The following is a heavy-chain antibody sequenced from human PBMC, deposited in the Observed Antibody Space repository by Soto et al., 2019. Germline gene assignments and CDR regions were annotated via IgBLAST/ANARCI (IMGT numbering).Heavy chain of an antibody. CDR1: GFTFSTYT. V-gene: IGHV3-21*01. Sequence: EVQLVESGGGLVKPGGSLRLSCAVSGFTFSTYTMHWVRQAPGQGLEWVSSISSSNSYIYYADSVKGRFTISRDNAKNSLYLQMNSLRAEDTAVYYSARESPSRDLDYWGQGTLVTVSS. J-gene: IGHJ4*02. CDR2: ISSSNSYI. CDR3: ARESPSRDLDY.